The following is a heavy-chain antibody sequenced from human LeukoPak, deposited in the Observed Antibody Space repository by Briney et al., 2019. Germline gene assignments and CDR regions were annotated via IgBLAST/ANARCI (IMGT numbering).Heavy chain of an antibody. CDR3: ARGPGTEYVDY. CDR1: GGSISSYY. Sequence: SETLSLTCTVSGGSISSYYWSWIRQPPGKGLEWIGYIYYSESTNYNPSLKSRVTISVDTSKDQFSLKLSSVTAADTAVYYCARGPGTEYVDYWGQGTLVTVSS. D-gene: IGHD6-13*01. CDR2: IYYSEST. J-gene: IGHJ4*02. V-gene: IGHV4-59*12.